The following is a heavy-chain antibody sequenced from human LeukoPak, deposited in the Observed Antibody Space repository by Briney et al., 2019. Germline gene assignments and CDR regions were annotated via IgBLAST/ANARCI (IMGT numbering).Heavy chain of an antibody. D-gene: IGHD2-15*01. CDR1: GFTFSSYA. V-gene: IGHV3-53*01. J-gene: IGHJ6*02. Sequence: GGSLRLSSAASGFTFSSYAMSWVRQAPGKGLEWVSVIYSGGSTYYADSVKGRFTISRDNSKNTLYLQMNSLRAEDTAVYYCARHCSGGINYYYGMDVWGQGTTVTVSS. CDR3: ARHCSGGINYYYGMDV. CDR2: IYSGGST.